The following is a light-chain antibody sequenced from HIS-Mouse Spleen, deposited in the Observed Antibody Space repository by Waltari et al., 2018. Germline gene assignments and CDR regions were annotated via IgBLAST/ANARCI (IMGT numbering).Light chain of an antibody. Sequence: QSALTQPRSVSGSPGQSVTISCTGTSSDVGGYNYVSWYQQHPGKAPKLMIYDVSKRPPGLPDRFSGSKSGNTASLPISGLQAEDEADYYCCSYAGSYTWVFGGGTKLTVL. J-gene: IGLJ3*02. V-gene: IGLV2-11*01. CDR1: SSDVGGYNY. CDR3: CSYAGSYTWV. CDR2: DVS.